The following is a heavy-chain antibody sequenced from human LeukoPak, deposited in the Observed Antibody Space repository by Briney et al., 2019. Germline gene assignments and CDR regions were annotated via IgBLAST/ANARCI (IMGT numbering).Heavy chain of an antibody. CDR3: TRDITDSSGITWFDL. Sequence: PGGSLRLSCAASGFTFSSYAMSWVRQAPGKGLEWVSTVSDSGGSTYYADSVKGRFTISRDNSKNTLFLQMNSLRAEDTAVYYCTRDITDSSGITWFDLWGQGTLVTVSS. V-gene: IGHV3-23*01. D-gene: IGHD3-22*01. J-gene: IGHJ5*02. CDR1: GFTFSSYA. CDR2: VSDSGGST.